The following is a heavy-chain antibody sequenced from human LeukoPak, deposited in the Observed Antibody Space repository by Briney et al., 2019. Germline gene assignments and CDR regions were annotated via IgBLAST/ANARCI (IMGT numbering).Heavy chain of an antibody. V-gene: IGHV4-34*01. CDR3: ARSLRPTRRKFDY. J-gene: IGHJ4*02. CDR1: GGSFSGYY. Sequence: SETLSLTCAVYGGSFSGYYWSWIRQPPGKGLEWIGEINHSGSTNYNPSLKSRVTISVDTSKNQFSLKLSSVTAADTAVYYCARSLRPTRRKFDYWGQGTLVTVSS. CDR2: INHSGST.